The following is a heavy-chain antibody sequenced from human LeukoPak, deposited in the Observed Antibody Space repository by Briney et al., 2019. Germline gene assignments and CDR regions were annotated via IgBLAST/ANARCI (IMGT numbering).Heavy chain of an antibody. V-gene: IGHV3-7*01. CDR1: GFPFSSYW. Sequence: GGSLRLSCAASGFPFSSYWMSWVRQAPGKGLELVANIKQDGSDKYYVDSVKGRFTISRDNARKSLYLQLNSLRADDTAVYYSARLTGTTGFDYWGQGTLVTVSS. CDR3: ARLTGTTGFDY. D-gene: IGHD1-1*01. CDR2: IKQDGSDK. J-gene: IGHJ4*02.